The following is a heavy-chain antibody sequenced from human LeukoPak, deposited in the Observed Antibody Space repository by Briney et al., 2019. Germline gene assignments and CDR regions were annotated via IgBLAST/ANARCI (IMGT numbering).Heavy chain of an antibody. CDR3: AKDGEGSSSWYGVIGY. Sequence: PGGSLRLSCAASGFTFSSYAMSWVRQAPGKGLEWVSAISGSGGSTYYADSVKGRFTISRDNSKNTLYLQMNSLRAEDTAVYYCAKDGEGSSSWYGVIGYWGQGTLVAVSS. J-gene: IGHJ4*02. V-gene: IGHV3-23*01. D-gene: IGHD6-13*01. CDR2: ISGSGGST. CDR1: GFTFSSYA.